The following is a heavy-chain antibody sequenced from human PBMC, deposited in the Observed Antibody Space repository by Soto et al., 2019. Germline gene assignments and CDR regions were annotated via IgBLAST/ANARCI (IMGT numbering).Heavy chain of an antibody. V-gene: IGHV4-39*01. Sequence: QLQLQESGPGLVKPSENMSITCTVSDGSISSSSYYWGWIRQPPGKALEWIGSIYYSGSTYYNPSLRSRFTLAVDTSKNQCTLKLSSVTAADTAVDYCARQRDVYNWDFDDCCQGTLVTVSS. D-gene: IGHD1-1*01. CDR2: IYYSGST. J-gene: IGHJ4*02. CDR3: ARQRDVYNWDFDD. CDR1: DGSISSSSYY.